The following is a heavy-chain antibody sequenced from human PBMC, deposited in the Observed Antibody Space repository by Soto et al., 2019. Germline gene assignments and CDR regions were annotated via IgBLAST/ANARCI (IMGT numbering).Heavy chain of an antibody. CDR1: GGTFSSYT. J-gene: IGHJ4*02. Sequence: QVQLVQSGAEVKKPGSSVKVSCKASGGTFSSYTISWVRQAPGQGLEWMGRIIPILGIANYAQKFQGRVTITADKSTSTAYMELNSLISEDTAVYYCASFYGGPQYWGQGTLVTVSS. D-gene: IGHD4-17*01. CDR2: IIPILGIA. V-gene: IGHV1-69*02. CDR3: ASFYGGPQY.